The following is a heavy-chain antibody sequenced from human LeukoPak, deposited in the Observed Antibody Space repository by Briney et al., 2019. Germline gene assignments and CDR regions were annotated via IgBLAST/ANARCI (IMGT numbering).Heavy chain of an antibody. CDR3: ARDRANWNDYHDAFDI. V-gene: IGHV3-21*01. D-gene: IGHD1-1*01. Sequence: GGSLRLSCAASGFTFSSYSMNWVRQAPGKGLEWVSSISSSSSYIYYADPVKGRFTISRDNAKNSLYLQINSLRAEDTAVYYCARDRANWNDYHDAFDIWGQGTMVTVSS. CDR2: ISSSSSYI. J-gene: IGHJ3*02. CDR1: GFTFSSYS.